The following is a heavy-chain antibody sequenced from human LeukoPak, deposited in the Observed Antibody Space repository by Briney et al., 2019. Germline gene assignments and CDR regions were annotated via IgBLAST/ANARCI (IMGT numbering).Heavy chain of an antibody. Sequence: ASVKVSCKASGFTFSTSAMQWVRQAPGKGLEWMGGFDPEDGETIYAQKFQGRVTMTEDTSTDTAYMELSSLRSEDTAVYYCATLRGDNWNYGYYWGQGTLVTVSS. CDR2: FDPEDGET. V-gene: IGHV1-24*01. J-gene: IGHJ4*02. CDR3: ATLRGDNWNYGYY. CDR1: GFTFSTSA. D-gene: IGHD1-7*01.